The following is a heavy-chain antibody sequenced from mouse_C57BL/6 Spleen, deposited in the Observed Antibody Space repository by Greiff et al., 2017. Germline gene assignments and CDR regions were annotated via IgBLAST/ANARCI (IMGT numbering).Heavy chain of an antibody. CDR3: VREGSNYRYYYAMDY. CDR2: IRSKSSNYAT. D-gene: IGHD2-5*01. V-gene: IGHV10-3*01. J-gene: IGHJ4*01. Sequence: EVMLVESGGGLVQPKGSLKLSCAASGFTFNTYAMHWVSQAPGKGLEWVARIRSKSSNYATYYADTVKDRFTISRDDSQSMLYLQMNNLKTEDTAMYYCVREGSNYRYYYAMDYWGQGTSVTVSS. CDR1: GFTFNTYA.